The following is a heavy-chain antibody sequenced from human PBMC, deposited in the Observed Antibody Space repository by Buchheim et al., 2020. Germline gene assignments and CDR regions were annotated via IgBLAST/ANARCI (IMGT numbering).Heavy chain of an antibody. D-gene: IGHD3-22*01. CDR2: IIPILGIA. V-gene: IGHV1-69*09. J-gene: IGHJ2*01. Sequence: QVQLVQSGAEVKKPGSSVKVSCKASGGTFSSYAISWVRQAPGQGLEWMGRIIPILGIANYAQKFQGRVTITADKSTSTAYMELSSLRSEDTAVYYCATERNYYDSSGYYGSYWYFDLWGRGTL. CDR1: GGTFSSYA. CDR3: ATERNYYDSSGYYGSYWYFDL.